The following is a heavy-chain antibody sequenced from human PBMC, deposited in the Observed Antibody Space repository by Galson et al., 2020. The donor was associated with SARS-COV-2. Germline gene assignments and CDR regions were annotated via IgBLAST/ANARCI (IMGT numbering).Heavy chain of an antibody. CDR1: NYSISSGYY. Sequence: SQTLSLTCTVSNYSISSGYYWGWLRQPPGKGLEWIGSIYYSGSTYYNPSLKSRVTISVDTSKNQFSLKLTSVTAADTTIYYCARHSRTATFDSWGQGTLVTVSS. V-gene: IGHV4-38-2*02. J-gene: IGHJ4*02. CDR2: IYYSGST. CDR3: ARHSRTATFDS. D-gene: IGHD5-18*01.